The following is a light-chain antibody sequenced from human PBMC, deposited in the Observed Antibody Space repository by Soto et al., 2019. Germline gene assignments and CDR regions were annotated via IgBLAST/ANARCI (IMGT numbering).Light chain of an antibody. V-gene: IGKV3-20*01. CDR3: LHYGRSPIFT. CDR2: AAS. Sequence: EVVLTQSPGTLSLSAGERATLSCRASQSVASDHLAWYQQKPGQAPRLLIYAASTRAAGIPDRFSGSGSGTDFTLTISRLEPEDFGVFFCLHYGRSPIFTFGPGTTVDMK. J-gene: IGKJ3*01. CDR1: QSVASDH.